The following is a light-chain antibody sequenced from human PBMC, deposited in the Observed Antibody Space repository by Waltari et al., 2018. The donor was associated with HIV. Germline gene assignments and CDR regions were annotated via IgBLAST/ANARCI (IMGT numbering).Light chain of an antibody. CDR3: QSYDSNDPWV. Sequence: NFKLTQPLSVSESPGKTVTISCTRSSGNIASNHGQWYQQRPGSAPTTVIYEANQRPSGVPDRFSGSIDSSSNSASLTISGLKTEDEADYYCQSYDSNDPWVFGGGTKLTVL. CDR2: EAN. J-gene: IGLJ3*02. V-gene: IGLV6-57*04. CDR1: SGNIASNH.